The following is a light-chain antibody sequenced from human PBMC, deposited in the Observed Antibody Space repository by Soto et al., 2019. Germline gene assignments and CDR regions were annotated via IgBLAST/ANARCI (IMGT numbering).Light chain of an antibody. V-gene: IGKV3-20*01. CDR2: AAS. CDR1: QSLSYNY. Sequence: EIVLTQSPGTLSLSPGERATLSCRASQSLSYNYLAWYRQIPGQAPRLLIYAASSRAIGIPDWVSGSGSGKVFTLTISSLEPEDFGLYYCQQYDSSPTFGGGTKVEIK. CDR3: QQYDSSPT. J-gene: IGKJ4*01.